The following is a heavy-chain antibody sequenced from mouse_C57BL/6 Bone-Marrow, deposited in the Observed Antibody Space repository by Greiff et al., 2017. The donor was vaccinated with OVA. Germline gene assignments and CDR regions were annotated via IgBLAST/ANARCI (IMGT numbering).Heavy chain of an antibody. CDR2: ISGGGGNT. CDR1: GFTFSSYT. V-gene: IGHV5-9*01. D-gene: IGHD1-1*01. J-gene: IGHJ1*03. Sequence: EVQLVESGGGLVKPGGSLKLSCAASGFTFSSYTMSWVRQTPEKRLEWVATISGGGGNTYYPDSVKGRFTISRDNAKNTLYLQMSSLRSEDTALYYCAREYYYGSSSSYWYFDVWGTGTTVTVSS. CDR3: AREYYYGSSSSYWYFDV.